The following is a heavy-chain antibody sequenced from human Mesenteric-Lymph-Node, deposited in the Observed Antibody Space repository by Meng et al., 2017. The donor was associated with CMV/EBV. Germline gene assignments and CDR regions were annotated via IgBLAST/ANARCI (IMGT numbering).Heavy chain of an antibody. CDR2: IRYDGTAK. CDR3: ARGSPPDFDY. V-gene: IGHV3-30*02. CDR1: GFSFSTYG. J-gene: IGHJ4*02. D-gene: IGHD1-26*01. Sequence: GGSLRLSCAASGFSFSTYGMHWVRQAPGKGLEWVAFIRYDGTAKYYADSVKGRFTIFRDSSKNTVYLQMNSLRGEDTAVYNCARGSPPDFDYWGQGTRVTVSS.